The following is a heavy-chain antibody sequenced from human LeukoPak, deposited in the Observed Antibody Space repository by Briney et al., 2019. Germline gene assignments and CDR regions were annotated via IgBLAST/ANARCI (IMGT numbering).Heavy chain of an antibody. CDR2: IYYSGST. J-gene: IGHJ4*02. CDR1: GGSISSYY. Sequence: SETLSLTCTVSGGSISSYYWSWIRQPPGKGLEWIGYIYYSGSTNYNPSLKSRVTISVDTSKNQFSLKLSSVTAADTAVYYCARGKVVPAAFDYWGQGTVVTVSS. V-gene: IGHV4-59*01. CDR3: ARGKVVPAAFDY. D-gene: IGHD2-2*01.